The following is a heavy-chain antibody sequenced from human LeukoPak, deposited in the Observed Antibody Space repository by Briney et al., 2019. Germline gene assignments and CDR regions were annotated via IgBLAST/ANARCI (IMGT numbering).Heavy chain of an antibody. Sequence: GGSLRLSCAASGFTFSSYGMHWVRQAPGKGLEWVSSISSSGSYIYYADSVRGRFTISRDNAKNSLYLQMNSLRAEDTATYFCARHLRGVRGAFDYWGQGTLVTVSS. J-gene: IGHJ4*02. CDR3: ARHLRGVRGAFDY. CDR1: GFTFSSYG. D-gene: IGHD3-10*01. CDR2: ISSSGSYI. V-gene: IGHV3-21*01.